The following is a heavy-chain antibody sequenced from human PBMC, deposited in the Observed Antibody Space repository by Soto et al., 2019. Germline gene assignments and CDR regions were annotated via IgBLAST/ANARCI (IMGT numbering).Heavy chain of an antibody. J-gene: IGHJ4*02. CDR2: INDGSEE. V-gene: IGHV3-33*01. CDR1: GFSFSAHG. Sequence: QVQLVESGGGVVRPGTSLRLSCAATGFSFSAHGMHWVRQVPGKGLEWLAVINDGSEEGYADSVRGRFTISRDNARNILYLQMDNLRAEDSALYYCARDDLFVDNGRDHCGQGTLVTVSS. CDR3: ARDDLFVDNGRDH. D-gene: IGHD1-1*01.